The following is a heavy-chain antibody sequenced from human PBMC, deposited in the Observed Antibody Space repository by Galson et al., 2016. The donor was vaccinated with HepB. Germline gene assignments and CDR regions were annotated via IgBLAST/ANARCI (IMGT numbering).Heavy chain of an antibody. CDR1: GGSFSGYY. V-gene: IGHV4-34*01. D-gene: IGHD5-24*01. J-gene: IGHJ6*02. CDR2: INHSGST. Sequence: LSLTCAVYGGSFSGYYWSWIRQPPGKGLEWIGEINHSGSTNYNPSLKSRVTISVDTSKNQFSLKLSSVTAADTAVYYCARSGYNYYYYYGMDVWGQGSTVTVSS. CDR3: ARSGYNYYYYYGMDV.